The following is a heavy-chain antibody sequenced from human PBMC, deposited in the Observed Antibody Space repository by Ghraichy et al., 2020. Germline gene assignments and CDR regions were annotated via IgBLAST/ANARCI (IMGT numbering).Heavy chain of an antibody. J-gene: IGHJ4*02. CDR1: GYTFTSYG. CDR2: ISAYNGNT. CDR3: ARVVSYRYCSGGSCYSGPYYFDY. V-gene: IGHV1-18*01. Sequence: ASVKVSCKASGYTFTSYGISWVRQAPGQGLEWMGWISAYNGNTNYAQKLQGRVTMTTDTSTSTAYMELRSLRSDDTAVYYCARVVSYRYCSGGSCYSGPYYFDYWGQGTLVTVSS. D-gene: IGHD2-15*01.